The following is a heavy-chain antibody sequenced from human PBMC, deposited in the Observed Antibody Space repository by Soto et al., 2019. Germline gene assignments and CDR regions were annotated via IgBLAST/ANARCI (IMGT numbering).Heavy chain of an antibody. D-gene: IGHD5-18*01. Sequence: ASVKVSCKVSGYTLTELSMHWVRQAPGKGLEWMGGFDPEDGETIYAQKLQGRVTMTTDTSTSTAYMELRSLRSDDTAVYYCAREVQLWLGYYFDYWGQGTLVTVSS. CDR1: GYTLTELS. CDR2: FDPEDGET. V-gene: IGHV1-24*01. J-gene: IGHJ4*02. CDR3: AREVQLWLGYYFDY.